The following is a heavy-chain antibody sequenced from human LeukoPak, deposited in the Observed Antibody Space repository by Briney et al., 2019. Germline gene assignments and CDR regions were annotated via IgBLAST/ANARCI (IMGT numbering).Heavy chain of an antibody. CDR2: ISAYNGNT. CDR3: ASVFSYGSGSYFDYYYYMDV. Sequence: GASVKVSCKASGYTFTSYGISWVRQAPGQGLEWMGWISAYNGNTNYAQKLQGSVTMTTDTSTSTAYMELRSLRSDDTAVYYCASVFSYGSGSYFDYYYYMDVWGKGTTVTVSS. J-gene: IGHJ6*03. CDR1: GYTFTSYG. D-gene: IGHD3-10*01. V-gene: IGHV1-18*01.